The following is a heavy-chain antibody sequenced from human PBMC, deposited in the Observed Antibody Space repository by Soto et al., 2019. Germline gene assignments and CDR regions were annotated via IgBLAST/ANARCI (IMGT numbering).Heavy chain of an antibody. D-gene: IGHD2-2*01. CDR3: ANIVVVPAALPLDV. CDR1: GFTFSSYA. V-gene: IGHV3-30-3*01. CDR2: ISFDGSNK. Sequence: LRLSCAASGFTFSSYAMHWVRQAPGKGLEWVAVISFDGSNKYYADSVKGRFTISRDNSKNTLYLQMNSLRAEDTAVYYCANIVVVPAALPLDVWGQGTTVTVSS. J-gene: IGHJ6*02.